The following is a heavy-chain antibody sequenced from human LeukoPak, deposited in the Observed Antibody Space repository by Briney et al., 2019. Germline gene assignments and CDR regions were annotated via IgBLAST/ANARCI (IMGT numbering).Heavy chain of an antibody. Sequence: PGGSLRLSCAASGFTFSSYWMSWVRQAPVKGLEWVANIKQDGSEKYYVDSVKGRFTISRDNAKNSLYLQMNSLRAEDTAVYYCARACVDCSSTSCYICYYYYGMDVWGQGTTVTVSS. CDR3: ARACVDCSSTSCYICYYYYGMDV. D-gene: IGHD2-2*02. CDR1: GFTFSSYW. V-gene: IGHV3-7*01. J-gene: IGHJ6*02. CDR2: IKQDGSEK.